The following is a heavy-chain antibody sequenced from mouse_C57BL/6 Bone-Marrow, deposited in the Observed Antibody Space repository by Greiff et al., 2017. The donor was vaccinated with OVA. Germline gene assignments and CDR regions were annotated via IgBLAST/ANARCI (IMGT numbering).Heavy chain of an antibody. Sequence: VQLQQPGAELVRPGSSVKLSCTASGYTFTSYWMAWVKQRPGQGLAWIGTIYPSASETHYNQQFKAKATLTVDKSSSTAYMQLSSVTSEYSAVEYCARCGNYEGFDYWGQGTTLTVSA. CDR3: ARCGNYEGFDY. CDR1: GYTFTSYW. CDR2: IYPSASET. D-gene: IGHD2-1*01. V-gene: IGHV1-61*01. J-gene: IGHJ2*01.